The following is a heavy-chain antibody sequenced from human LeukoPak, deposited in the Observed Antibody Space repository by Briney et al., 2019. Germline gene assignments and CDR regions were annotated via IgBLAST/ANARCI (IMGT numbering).Heavy chain of an antibody. D-gene: IGHD3-10*01. V-gene: IGHV5-51*01. CDR1: GYSFTSYW. CDR3: ARPTMVRGVIRAFDI. CDR2: IYPGDSDT. Sequence: GESLKISCKGSGYSFTSYWIGWVRPMPGKGLEWMGIIYPGDSDTRYSPSFQDQVTISADKSISTAYLQWSSLKASDTAMYYCARPTMVRGVIRAFDIWGRGTMVTVSS. J-gene: IGHJ3*02.